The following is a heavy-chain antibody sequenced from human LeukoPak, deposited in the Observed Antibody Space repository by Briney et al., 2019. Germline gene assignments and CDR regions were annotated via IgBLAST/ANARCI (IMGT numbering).Heavy chain of an antibody. CDR3: ARDQWLDY. CDR1: GFTFSGYI. D-gene: IGHD5-24*01. J-gene: IGHJ4*02. V-gene: IGHV3-48*01. CDR2: IGTSGNTI. Sequence: GGSLRLSCAASGFTFSGYIMNWVRQAPGKGLEWVSFIGTSGNTIYYADSVKGRFTVSRDNAKNALYLQMNSLTAKDTAVYYCARDQWLDYWGQGTLVTVSS.